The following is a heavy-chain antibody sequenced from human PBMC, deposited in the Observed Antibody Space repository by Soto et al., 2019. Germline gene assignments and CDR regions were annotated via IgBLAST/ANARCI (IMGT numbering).Heavy chain of an antibody. D-gene: IGHD6-19*01. CDR2: IKQDGSEK. CDR1: GFTFSSYC. J-gene: IGHJ4*02. CDR3: AASSGWP. V-gene: IGHV3-7*03. Sequence: EVQLVESGGGLVQPGGSLRLSCAASGFTFSSYCMSWVRQAPGKGLEWVANIKQDGSEKYYVDSVKGRFTISRDNAKNSLYLQMNSLRAEDTAVYYCAASSGWPWGQGTLVTVSS.